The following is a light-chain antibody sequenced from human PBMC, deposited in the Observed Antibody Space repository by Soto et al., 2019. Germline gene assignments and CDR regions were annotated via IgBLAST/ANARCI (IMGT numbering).Light chain of an antibody. CDR1: SGSIASNY. Sequence: NFMLTQPHSVSESPGKTVTISCTRSSGSIASNYVQWYQQRPGSAPTTVIYEDNQRPSWVPDRFSGSIDSSSNSASLTISGLKTEDEADYYCQSYARSNQRVFGGGTQLTVL. CDR2: EDN. CDR3: QSYARSNQRV. V-gene: IGLV6-57*04. J-gene: IGLJ2*01.